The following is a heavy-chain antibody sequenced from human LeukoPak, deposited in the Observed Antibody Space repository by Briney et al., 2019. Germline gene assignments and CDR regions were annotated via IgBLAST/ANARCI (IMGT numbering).Heavy chain of an antibody. Sequence: GGSLRLSCAASGFSFDNYCMSWVRQAPGKGLEWVSGINWNGGSTGYADSVKGRFTISRVNANNSLYLQLNSLRDEHTALYHCARNYYYGSESYYTPEYWGQGTLVTVSS. CDR1: GFSFDNYC. CDR3: ARNYYYGSESYYTPEY. CDR2: INWNGGST. D-gene: IGHD3-10*01. V-gene: IGHV3-20*01. J-gene: IGHJ4*02.